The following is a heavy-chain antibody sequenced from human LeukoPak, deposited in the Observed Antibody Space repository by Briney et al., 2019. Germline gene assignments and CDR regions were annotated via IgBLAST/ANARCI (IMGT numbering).Heavy chain of an antibody. CDR3: ARLGWGVEMATGMDDY. CDR1: GGSISSYY. V-gene: IGHV4-59*08. D-gene: IGHD5-24*01. Sequence: SETLSLTCTVSGGSISSYYWSWIRQPPGKGLEWIGYIYYSGSTNYNPSLKSRVTISVDTSKNQFSLKPISVTAADTAVYYCARLGWGVEMATGMDDYWGQGTLVTVSS. J-gene: IGHJ4*02. CDR2: IYYSGST.